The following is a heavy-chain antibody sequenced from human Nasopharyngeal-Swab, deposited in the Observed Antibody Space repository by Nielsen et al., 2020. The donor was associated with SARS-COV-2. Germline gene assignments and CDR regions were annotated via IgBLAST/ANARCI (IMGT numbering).Heavy chain of an antibody. J-gene: IGHJ4*02. V-gene: IGHV3-9*01. CDR1: GFTFDDYS. CDR2: INWTSGRT. CDR3: ARGTADFTNPSFDF. D-gene: IGHD4-11*01. Sequence: SLKISCAASGFTFDDYSMHWVRQAPGKGLEWVSCINWTSGRTGYADSVKGRFTISRDNTKSSLYLQMDSLRTEDTALYYCARGTADFTNPSFDFWGQGNLVTVSS.